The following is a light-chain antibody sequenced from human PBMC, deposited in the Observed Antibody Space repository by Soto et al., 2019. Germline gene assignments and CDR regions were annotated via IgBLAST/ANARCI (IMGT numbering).Light chain of an antibody. CDR1: HDITSF. Sequence: DIQMTQSPSSLSASVGDRVTITCQASHDITSFLNWYQHKPGRAPKLLIYDASILEAGVPTRFSGSGSGTHFTFAISSLQPEDVATYYCQQRSNWPPTWTFGQGTKVEIK. V-gene: IGKV1-33*01. CDR3: QQRSNWPPTWT. J-gene: IGKJ1*01. CDR2: DAS.